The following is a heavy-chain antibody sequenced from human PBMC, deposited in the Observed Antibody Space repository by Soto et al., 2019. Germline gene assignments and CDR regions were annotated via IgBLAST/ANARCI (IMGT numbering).Heavy chain of an antibody. CDR1: GGSFSGYY. CDR3: ARVRRNLPFDP. Sequence: NPSETLSLTCAVYGGSFSGYYWSWIRQPPGKGLEWIGEINHSGSTNYNPSLKSRVTISVDTSKNQFSLKLSSVTAADTAVYYCARVRRNLPFDPWGQGTLVTVSS. D-gene: IGHD1-1*01. V-gene: IGHV4-34*01. J-gene: IGHJ5*02. CDR2: INHSGST.